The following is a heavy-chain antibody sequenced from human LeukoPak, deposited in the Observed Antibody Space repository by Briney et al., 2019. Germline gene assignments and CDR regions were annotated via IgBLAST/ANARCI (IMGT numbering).Heavy chain of an antibody. D-gene: IGHD3-10*01. CDR3: ARGHHMVRGVRAYYYMDV. CDR1: GYTLTGYY. CDR2: INTNRGGA. Sequence: ASVTVSCKASGYTLTGYYMHWVRQAPGQGLEWVGWINTNRGGANYAQKFHGRVTMTRDTSISTPYMELSRLRSDDTAVYYWARGHHMVRGVRAYYYMDVWGKGTTVTVSS. J-gene: IGHJ6*03. V-gene: IGHV1-2*02.